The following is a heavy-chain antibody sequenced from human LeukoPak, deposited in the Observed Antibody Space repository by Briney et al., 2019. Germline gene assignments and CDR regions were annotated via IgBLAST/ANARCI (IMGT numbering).Heavy chain of an antibody. V-gene: IGHV4-61*02. CDR1: GGSISSGSYY. D-gene: IGHD3-22*01. Sequence: SETLSLTCTVSGGSISSGSYYWSWLRPRAGKGLEWFVRIYTSGSTNYNPSLKSRVTISVDTSKNQFSLKLSSVTAADTAVYYCARSITMMGNAFDIWGQGTMVTVSS. J-gene: IGHJ3*02. CDR3: ARSITMMGNAFDI. CDR2: IYTSGST.